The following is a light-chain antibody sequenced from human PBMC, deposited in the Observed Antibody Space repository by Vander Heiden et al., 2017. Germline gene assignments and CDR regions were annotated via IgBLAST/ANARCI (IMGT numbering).Light chain of an antibody. V-gene: IGKV2-28*01. J-gene: IGKJ3*01. CDR3: MQATQFPPL. CDR1: QSLLHSNGYTY. Sequence: DIVMTQTPPSLPVNPGEPASISCRSSQSLLHSNGYTYLRWFLQRTGQSPQVMIYRAYSHLSGVTDRFSGSGSGSDFTRKITWVEAEDVGVYYCMQATQFPPLFGPGTKVEI. CDR2: RAY.